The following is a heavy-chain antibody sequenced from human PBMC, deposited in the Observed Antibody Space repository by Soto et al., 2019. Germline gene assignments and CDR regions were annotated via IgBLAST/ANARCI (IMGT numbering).Heavy chain of an antibody. D-gene: IGHD3-10*01. V-gene: IGHV4-39*02. Sequence: QLQLQESGPGLVKPSETLSLTCSVSGDSIRSNNYSWGWIRQPPGKGLDWIGSMYHSGNTYHNPSLKSRVTISVDTSNNQLSLNLRSVTAADTAVYYCARDRGPPGPNYWGQGTLVTVSS. CDR3: ARDRGPPGPNY. CDR2: MYHSGNT. CDR1: GDSIRSNNYS. J-gene: IGHJ4*02.